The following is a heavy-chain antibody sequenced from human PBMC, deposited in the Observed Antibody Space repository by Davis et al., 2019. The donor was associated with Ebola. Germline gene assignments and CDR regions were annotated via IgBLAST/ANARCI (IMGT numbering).Heavy chain of an antibody. CDR1: GFTFSTYA. CDR3: ARRYYGSGTYYKDY. D-gene: IGHD3-10*01. V-gene: IGHV3-7*01. J-gene: IGHJ4*02. Sequence: PGGSLRLSCAGSGFTFSTYAMTWVRQAPGRGLEWVANIKQDGSEKYYVDSVKGRFTISRDNTKNSLYLQMNNLRAEDTAVYYCARRYYGSGTYYKDYWGQGTLVTVSS. CDR2: IKQDGSEK.